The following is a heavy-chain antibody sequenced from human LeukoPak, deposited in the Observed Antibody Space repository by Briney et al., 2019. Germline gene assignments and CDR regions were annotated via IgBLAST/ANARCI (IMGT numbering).Heavy chain of an antibody. CDR1: GGSFSGYY. J-gene: IGHJ4*02. CDR3: ARTYCSGGSCYPGKYYFDY. Sequence: SETLSLTCAVYGGSFSGYYWSWIRQPPGKGLEWIGEINHSGSTNYNPSLKSRVTISVDTSKNQFSLKLSSVTAADTAAYYCARTYCSGGSCYPGKYYFDYWGQGTLVTVSS. CDR2: INHSGST. V-gene: IGHV4-34*01. D-gene: IGHD2-15*01.